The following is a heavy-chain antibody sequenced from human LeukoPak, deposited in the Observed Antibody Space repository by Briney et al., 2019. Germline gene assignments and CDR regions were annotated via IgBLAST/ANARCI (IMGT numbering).Heavy chain of an antibody. CDR3: ARDGMDPNWFDP. D-gene: IGHD1-26*01. V-gene: IGHV4-4*07. J-gene: IGHJ5*02. CDR1: GGSNISYY. Sequence: SETLSLTCTVSGGSNISYYWSWIRQPAGKGLEWIGRIYTSGTPNYNPSLKSRVTMSLDTSKNQFSLKLSSVTAADTAVYYCARDGMDPNWFDPWGQGTLVTVSS. CDR2: IYTSGTP.